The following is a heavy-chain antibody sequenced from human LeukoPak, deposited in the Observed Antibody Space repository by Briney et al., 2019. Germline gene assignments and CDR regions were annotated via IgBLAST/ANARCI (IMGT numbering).Heavy chain of an antibody. J-gene: IGHJ4*02. CDR3: ARDPAGPPSFDY. Sequence: SVKVSCKASGGTFSSYAISWVRQAPGQGLEWMGRVIPILGIANYAQKFQGRVTITADKSTSTAYMELSSLRSEDTAVYCCARDPAGPPSFDYWGQGTLVTVSS. CDR1: GGTFSSYA. D-gene: IGHD1-14*01. CDR2: VIPILGIA. V-gene: IGHV1-69*04.